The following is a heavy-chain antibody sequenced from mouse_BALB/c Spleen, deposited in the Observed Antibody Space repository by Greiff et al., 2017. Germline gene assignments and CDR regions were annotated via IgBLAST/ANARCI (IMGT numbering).Heavy chain of an antibody. J-gene: IGHJ2*01. V-gene: IGHV5-12-2*01. CDR1: GFTFTSYT. D-gene: IGHD2-4*01. CDR2: ISTGGGST. CDR3: ARHDNYDKDYFDY. Sequence: EVQLVESGGGLVQPGGSLKLSCAASGFTFTSYTMSWVRQTPEKSLEWVAYISTGGGSTDYPYTVKVRFTISRDNAKNTLYLQMSSLKSADTAMYYCARHDNYDKDYFDYWGQGTTLTVSS.